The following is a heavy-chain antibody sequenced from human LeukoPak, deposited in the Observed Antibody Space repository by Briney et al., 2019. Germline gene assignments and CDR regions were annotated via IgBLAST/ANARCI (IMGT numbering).Heavy chain of an antibody. Sequence: SETLSLTCTVSGGSISTYYWCWIRQPARKGLEWIGRIHTSGSTNFNPSLRSRVTMSVATSKNQFSMKLTSVTAADTAVYYCARGGNYDILTGYYTGYYFDYWGQGTLVTVSS. CDR2: IHTSGST. J-gene: IGHJ4*02. V-gene: IGHV4-4*07. CDR1: GGSISTYY. D-gene: IGHD3-9*01. CDR3: ARGGNYDILTGYYTGYYFDY.